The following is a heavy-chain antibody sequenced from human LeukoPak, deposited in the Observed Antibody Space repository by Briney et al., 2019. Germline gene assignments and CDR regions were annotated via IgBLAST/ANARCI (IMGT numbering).Heavy chain of an antibody. D-gene: IGHD6-19*01. J-gene: IGHJ4*02. Sequence: SVKVSCKASGGTFSSYTISWVRQAPGQGVEWMGRIIPILGIANYAQKLQGRVTITADKSTSTAYMELSSLRSEDTAVYYCARGTRIAVAGHYFDYWGQGTLVTVSS. CDR2: IIPILGIA. V-gene: IGHV1-69*02. CDR1: GGTFSSYT. CDR3: ARGTRIAVAGHYFDY.